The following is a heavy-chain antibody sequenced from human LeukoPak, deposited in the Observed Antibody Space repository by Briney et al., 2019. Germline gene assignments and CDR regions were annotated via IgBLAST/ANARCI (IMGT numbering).Heavy chain of an antibody. J-gene: IGHJ4*02. V-gene: IGHV1-18*04. CDR1: GYTFTGYY. CDR3: ARTKAVAAQASDY. CDR2: ISAYNGNT. Sequence: ASVKVSCKASGYTFTGYYMHWVRQAPGQGLEWMGWISAYNGNTNYAQKLQGRVTMTTDTSTSTAYMELRSLRSDDTAVYYCARTKAVAAQASDYWGQGTLVTVSS. D-gene: IGHD6-19*01.